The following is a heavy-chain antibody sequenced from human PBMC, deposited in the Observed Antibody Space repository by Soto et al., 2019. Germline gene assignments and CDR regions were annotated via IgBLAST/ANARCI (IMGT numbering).Heavy chain of an antibody. J-gene: IGHJ4*02. V-gene: IGHV1-69*12. D-gene: IGHD1-1*01. CDR2: IIPIFGTA. CDR1: GGTFSSYA. Sequence: QVQLVQSGAEVKKPGSSVKVSCKASGGTFSSYAISWVRQAPGQGLEWMGGIIPIFGTANYAQKFQGRVTITADESTSTAYMELGSLRSEDTAVYYCARDRVGRTGTGGDFGYWGQGTLVTVSS. CDR3: ARDRVGRTGTGGDFGY.